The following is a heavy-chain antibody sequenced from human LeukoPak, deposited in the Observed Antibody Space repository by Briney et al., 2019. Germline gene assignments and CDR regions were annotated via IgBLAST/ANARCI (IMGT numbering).Heavy chain of an antibody. J-gene: IGHJ4*02. CDR2: IYYRGTT. D-gene: IGHD5-18*01. Sequence: SETLSLTCTVSGDSIDSYYWSWIRQPPGKGLEWIGYIYYRGTTSYNPFLKSRVTISVDTSKNQFPLKLSSVTAADTAVYYCARTDRLVGYTYGYFDYWGQGTLVTVSS. V-gene: IGHV4-59*12. CDR3: ARTDRLVGYTYGYFDY. CDR1: GDSIDSYY.